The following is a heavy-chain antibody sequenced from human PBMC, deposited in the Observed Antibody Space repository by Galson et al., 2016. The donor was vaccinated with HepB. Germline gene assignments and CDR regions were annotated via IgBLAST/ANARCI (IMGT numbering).Heavy chain of an antibody. V-gene: IGHV2-5*02. D-gene: IGHD1-26*01. J-gene: IGHJ6*02. CDR2: IYWDDNK. Sequence: PALVKPTQTLTLTCTFSGFSVSTSGVGVGWIRQSPGKALEWLALIYWDDNKRYSPSLKTRLSITKDTSKNQVVLTMTNMDPGDTATYYCAHSRVGATGDYYYGLDVWGQGTTVTVSS. CDR1: GFSVSTSGVG. CDR3: AHSRVGATGDYYYGLDV.